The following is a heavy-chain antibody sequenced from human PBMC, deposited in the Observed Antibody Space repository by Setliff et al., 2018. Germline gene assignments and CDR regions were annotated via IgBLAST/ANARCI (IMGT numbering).Heavy chain of an antibody. CDR3: ARDGLGAFSLRSMDV. CDR2: IRFDGTNK. V-gene: IGHV3-30*02. Sequence: GGSLRLSCAASGFAFSSYGMHWVRQAPGKGLEWVAFIRFDGTNKYYADSVKGRFTISRDNSKNTLYLQVNTLRPEDTAVYYCARDGLGAFSLRSMDVWGKGTTVTVSS. D-gene: IGHD3-3*02. J-gene: IGHJ6*04. CDR1: GFAFSSYG.